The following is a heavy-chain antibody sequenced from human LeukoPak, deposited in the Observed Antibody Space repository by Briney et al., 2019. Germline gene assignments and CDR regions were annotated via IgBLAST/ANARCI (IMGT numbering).Heavy chain of an antibody. D-gene: IGHD2-2*01. J-gene: IGHJ4*02. V-gene: IGHV3-7*03. CDR2: IRQDGGVK. CDR1: GFTLSSYW. Sequence: GESLTLSCAVSGFTLSSYWMTWVRHPPGKGLEWVANIRQDGGVKYYMDSAKGRLTLSRDNATSSLYLQMNSLRVEDTAMYFCARTVVVVVGASDYFDYWGQGTLVTVSS. CDR3: ARTVVVVVGASDYFDY.